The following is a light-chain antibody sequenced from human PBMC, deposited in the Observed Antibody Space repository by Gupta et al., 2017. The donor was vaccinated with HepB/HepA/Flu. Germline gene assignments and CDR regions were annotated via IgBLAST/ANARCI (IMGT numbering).Light chain of an antibody. V-gene: IGLV3-1*01. Sequence: SSALRQPPSVSVSPGQTVSISCSGDKLEDKYVSWYQQRPGQSPVLVIFKDIKRPSEIPERFSGSNSGNTATLTISGAQALDEADYFCQAWDGSAAVFGAGTKVTVL. CDR3: QAWDGSAAV. CDR1: KLEDKY. J-gene: IGLJ1*01. CDR2: KDI.